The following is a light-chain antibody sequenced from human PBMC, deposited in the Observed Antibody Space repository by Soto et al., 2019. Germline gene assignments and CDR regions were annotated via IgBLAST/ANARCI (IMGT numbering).Light chain of an antibody. V-gene: IGKV3-20*01. Sequence: EIVWTQSPGTLSLSPGARATLSCRASQSVSNNYLAWYQQKPGQAPRLLIYGASNMATGIPDRFSGSGSGNDFTLTISIQEPEDVAVYYCQQSGSSGTFGQGTKVEIK. J-gene: IGKJ1*01. CDR2: GAS. CDR3: QQSGSSGT. CDR1: QSVSNNY.